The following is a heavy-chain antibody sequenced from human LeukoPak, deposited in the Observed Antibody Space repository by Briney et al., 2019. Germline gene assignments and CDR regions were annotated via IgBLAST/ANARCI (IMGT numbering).Heavy chain of an antibody. J-gene: IGHJ3*02. CDR1: GFTFDDYA. V-gene: IGHV3-9*03. D-gene: IGHD3-16*02. CDR2: ISRNSGSI. CDR3: AKAWGSYRFDAFDI. Sequence: GGSLRLSCAASGFTFDDYAMHWVRHAPGKGLEWGSGISRNSGSIGYADSVKGRFTISRDNAKNSLYLQMNSLRAEDMALYYCAKAWGSYRFDAFDIWGQGTMVTVSS.